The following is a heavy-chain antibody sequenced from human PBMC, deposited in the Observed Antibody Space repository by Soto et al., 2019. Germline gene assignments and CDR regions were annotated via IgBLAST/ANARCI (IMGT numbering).Heavy chain of an antibody. CDR1: GYIFPSYG. Sequence: QVQLVQSGAEVKKPGASVKVSCKTSGYIFPSYGISWVRQAPGQGLEWMGWISAYNGNTRNAQKFQGRVTMTTDTSTTTVYMELRSLRSDDTAVYYCARDADPIDYWGQGTLVTVSS. V-gene: IGHV1-18*01. J-gene: IGHJ4*02. CDR2: ISAYNGNT. CDR3: ARDADPIDY.